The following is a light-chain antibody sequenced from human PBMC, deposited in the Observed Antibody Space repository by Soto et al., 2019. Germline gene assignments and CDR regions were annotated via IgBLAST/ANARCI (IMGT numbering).Light chain of an antibody. V-gene: IGKV1-5*03. J-gene: IGKJ1*01. CDR3: QQYNGYFRT. Sequence: DIQMTQSPSTLSASVGDRVTITCRASQNINTWLAWHQQKPGKAPKVLIYKASILESGVPSRFSGSGSGTEFPFTINSLQPDDFATYYCQQYNGYFRTFGQGTKVEIK. CDR2: KAS. CDR1: QNINTW.